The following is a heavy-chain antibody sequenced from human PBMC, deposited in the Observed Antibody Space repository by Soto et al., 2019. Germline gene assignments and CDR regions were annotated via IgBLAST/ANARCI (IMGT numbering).Heavy chain of an antibody. CDR1: CGAISTYY. D-gene: IGHD3-3*01. J-gene: IGHJ5*02. CDR2: IYSSGST. V-gene: IGHV4-4*07. CDR3: ARGQRFSDWFDP. Sequence: PSETLSLTCTVSCGAISTYYWTWIRQTSGKGLEWIGRIYSSGSTKYNPALQSRVTMSLDTSNNQFSLRLTSVTAAGTAVYDCARGQRFSDWFDPWGQGTVVTVSS.